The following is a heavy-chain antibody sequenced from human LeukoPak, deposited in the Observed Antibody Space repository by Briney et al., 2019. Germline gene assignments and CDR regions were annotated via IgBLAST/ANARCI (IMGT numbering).Heavy chain of an antibody. J-gene: IGHJ4*02. V-gene: IGHV1-8*01. CDR1: GYTFTSYD. D-gene: IGHD3-16*02. Sequence: ASVKVSCKASGYTFTSYDINWVRQATGQGLEWMGWMNPNSGNTGYAQKFQGRVTMTRNTSISTAYMELSSLRSDDTAVYYCASSLMITFGGVIANDYWGQGTLVTVSS. CDR3: ASSLMITFGGVIANDY. CDR2: MNPNSGNT.